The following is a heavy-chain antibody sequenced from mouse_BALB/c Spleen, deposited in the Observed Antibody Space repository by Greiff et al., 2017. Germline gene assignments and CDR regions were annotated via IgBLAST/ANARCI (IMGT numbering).Heavy chain of an antibody. V-gene: IGHV5-6-5*01. CDR3: AREEDGYYVDYYAMDY. CDR1: GFTFSSYA. Sequence: EVKLMESGGGLVKPGGSLKLSCAASGFTFSSYAMSWVRQTPEKRLEWVASISSGGSTYYPDSVKGRFTISRDNARNILYLQMSSLRSEDTAMYYCAREEDGYYVDYYAMDYWGQGTSVTVSS. CDR2: ISSGGST. D-gene: IGHD2-3*01. J-gene: IGHJ4*01.